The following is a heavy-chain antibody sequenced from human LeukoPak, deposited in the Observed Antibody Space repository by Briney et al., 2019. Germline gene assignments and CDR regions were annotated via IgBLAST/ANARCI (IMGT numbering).Heavy chain of an antibody. V-gene: IGHV3-7*01. Sequence: PGGSLRLSCVVSGFTFSSYWMSWVRQAPGKGLERVANIKPDGSDEYYVDSVKGRFTISRDNAKNSLHLQMNSLRAEDTAVYYCARTSYDSSGYYLGDYWGQGTLVTVSS. CDR3: ARTSYDSSGYYLGDY. D-gene: IGHD3-22*01. CDR1: GFTFSSYW. CDR2: IKPDGSDE. J-gene: IGHJ4*02.